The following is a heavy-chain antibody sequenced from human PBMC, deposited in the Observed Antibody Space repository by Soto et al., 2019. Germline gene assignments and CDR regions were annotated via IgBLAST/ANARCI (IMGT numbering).Heavy chain of an antibody. D-gene: IGHD3-10*01. CDR2: ISDYNGNT. CDR3: AGEGYFSGSGTYSPPRYYGLDV. V-gene: IGHV1-18*01. J-gene: IGHJ6*02. CDR1: GYTFSSYG. Sequence: QVQLVQSGVEVKKAGASVKVSCKASGYTFSSYGISWARQAPGQGLEWMGWISDYNGNTHYAQKFQGRLIMTTDTSTXPXXXEXXGLRSDCTSVDFCAGEGYFSGSGTYSPPRYYGLDVWGRGTTFTVSS.